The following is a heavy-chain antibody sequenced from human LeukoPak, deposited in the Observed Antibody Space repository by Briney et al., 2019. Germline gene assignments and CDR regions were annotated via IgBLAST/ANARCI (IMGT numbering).Heavy chain of an antibody. V-gene: IGHV4-34*01. CDR3: ASGGRGAAARVLVY. J-gene: IGHJ4*02. CDR2: INHSGRT. D-gene: IGHD6-13*01. Sequence: SETLSLTCAVYVGPFSGFSWNWVRHPPGKGLEWIVEINHSGRTKYNPSLTSRVTISLDTSKSQFSLKLSSVTAADTATYYCASGGRGAAARVLVYWGQGTLVTVSS. CDR1: VGPFSGFS.